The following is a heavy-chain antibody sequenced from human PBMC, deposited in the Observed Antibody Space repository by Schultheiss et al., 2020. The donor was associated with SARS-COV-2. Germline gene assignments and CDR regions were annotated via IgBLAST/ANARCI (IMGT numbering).Heavy chain of an antibody. J-gene: IGHJ3*02. V-gene: IGHV4-39*07. D-gene: IGHD1-26*01. CDR1: GGSISSSSYY. Sequence: SETLSLTCTVSGGSISSSSYYWGWIRQPPGKGLEWIGSIYYSGSTNYNPSLKSRVTISVDTSKNQFSLKLSSVTAADTAVYYCANSGSYYDVDAFDIWGQGTMVTVSS. CDR3: ANSGSYYDVDAFDI. CDR2: IYYSGST.